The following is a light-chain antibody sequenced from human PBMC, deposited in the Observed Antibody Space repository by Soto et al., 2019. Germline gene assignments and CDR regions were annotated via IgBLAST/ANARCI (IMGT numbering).Light chain of an antibody. V-gene: IGKV3-15*01. CDR3: QHVISWPPFS. CDR2: ASS. J-gene: IGKJ4*01. Sequence: DIVMTQSPVTLSASLGERATLSCKTSQSVNTNFAWYQQTPGQPPILLIYASSTRATGIPARFSGSGAGTEFTLIISRLQYEDFAFYYCQHVISWPPFSFGGGTRVEIK. CDR1: QSVNTN.